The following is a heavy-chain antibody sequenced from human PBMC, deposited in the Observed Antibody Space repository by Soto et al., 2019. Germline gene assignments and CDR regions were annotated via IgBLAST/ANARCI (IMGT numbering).Heavy chain of an antibody. J-gene: IGHJ6*02. CDR3: ARDLWGYCGTDCYPLDV. V-gene: IGHV4-30-4*02. D-gene: IGHD2-21*02. CDR2: IYNTGST. Sequence: SETLSVTCTVSGGTISSGDYCWSWNRQPPGKGLEWIGYIYNTGSTDYNPSFKSRVTISVDTSKNQFSLKLNSVTAADTAVYYCARDLWGYCGTDCYPLDVWGQGTTVTVSS. CDR1: GGTISSGDYC.